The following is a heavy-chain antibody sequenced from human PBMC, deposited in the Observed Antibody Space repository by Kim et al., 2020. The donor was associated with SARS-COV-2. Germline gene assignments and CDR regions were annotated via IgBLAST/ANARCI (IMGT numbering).Heavy chain of an antibody. CDR2: ISGSGGST. Sequence: GGSLRHSCAASGFTFSSYAMSWVRQAPGKGLEWVSAISGSGGSTYYADSVKGRFTISRDNSKNTLYLQMNSLRAEDTAVYYCAKGLGYQLLGVNYYYYYGMDVWGQGTTVTVSS. CDR3: AKGLGYQLLGVNYYYYYGMDV. V-gene: IGHV3-23*01. CDR1: GFTFSSYA. D-gene: IGHD2-2*01. J-gene: IGHJ6*02.